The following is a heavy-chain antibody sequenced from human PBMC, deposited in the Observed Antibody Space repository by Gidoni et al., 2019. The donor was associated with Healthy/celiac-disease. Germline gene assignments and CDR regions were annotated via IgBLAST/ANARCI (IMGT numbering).Heavy chain of an antibody. CDR3: AILWFGELTPAFDY. CDR1: GGTFSSYA. D-gene: IGHD3-10*01. J-gene: IGHJ4*02. V-gene: IGHV1-69*04. Sequence: QVQLVQSGAEVKKPGSSVTVSCKASGGTFSSYAISWVRQAPGQGLEWMGRIIPILGIANYAQKFQGRVTITADKSTSTAYMELSSLRSEDTAVYYCAILWFGELTPAFDYWGQGTLVTVSS. CDR2: IIPILGIA.